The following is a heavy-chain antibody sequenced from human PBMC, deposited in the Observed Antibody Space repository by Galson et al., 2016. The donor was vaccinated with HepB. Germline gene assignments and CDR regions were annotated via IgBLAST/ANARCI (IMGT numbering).Heavy chain of an antibody. Sequence: ETLSLTCSVSGGSIKSSSHYWDWIRQSPGKGLQWIGNIYYSGSTFYNPSLESRVTLSVDTSENQFSLSLTSVTAADTAVYYCARRVGFCSSTDCYDDAFDVWGQGTLVTVSS. CDR1: GGSIKSSSHY. CDR3: ARRVGFCSSTDCYDDAFDV. D-gene: IGHD2-2*01. J-gene: IGHJ3*01. V-gene: IGHV4-39*01. CDR2: IYYSGST.